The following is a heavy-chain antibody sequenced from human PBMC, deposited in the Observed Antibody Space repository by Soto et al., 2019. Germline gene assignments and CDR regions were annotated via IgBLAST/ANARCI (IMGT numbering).Heavy chain of an antibody. CDR1: GFTFSSYG. CDR2: ISYDGSNK. CDR3: ATWFGAFDY. V-gene: IGHV3-30*03. Sequence: QVQLVESGGGVVQPGRSLRLSCAASGFTFSSYGMHWVRQAPGKGLEWVAVISYDGSNKYYADSVKGRFTISRDNSKNTLYLQMNSQRAEDTAMYYCATWFGAFDYWGQGTLVTVSS. D-gene: IGHD3-10*01. J-gene: IGHJ4*02.